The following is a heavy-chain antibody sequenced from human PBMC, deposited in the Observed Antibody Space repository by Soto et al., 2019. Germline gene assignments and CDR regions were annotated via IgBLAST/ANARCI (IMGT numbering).Heavy chain of an antibody. V-gene: IGHV6-1*01. CDR2: TYFRSKWYN. D-gene: IGHD5-12*01. CDR1: GDSVSSNTAS. J-gene: IGHJ5*02. Sequence: SQTLSLNCAISGDSVSSNTASWNWIRQSPSRGLEWLGRTYFRSKWYNDYAVSVKSRIIINPDTSNNQFSLQLNSVTPDDTAVYFFAKGDNLGPKTGYAFDPWGQGIMVTVSS. CDR3: AKGDNLGPKTGYAFDP.